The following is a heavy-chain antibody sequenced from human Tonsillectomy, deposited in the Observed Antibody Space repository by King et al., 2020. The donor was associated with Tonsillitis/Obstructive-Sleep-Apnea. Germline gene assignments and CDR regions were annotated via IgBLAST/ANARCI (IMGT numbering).Heavy chain of an antibody. CDR1: GGSISSYY. D-gene: IGHD5-18*01. Sequence: VQLQESGPGLVKPSENLSLTCTVSGGSISSYYWSWIRQPPGKGLEWIGYIYYSGSTNYNPSLKSRVTISVDTSKNQFSLKLSSVTAADTAVYYCARVSAMVTVIHYYYYMDVWGKGTTVTVSS. J-gene: IGHJ6*03. CDR3: ARVSAMVTVIHYYYYMDV. CDR2: IYYSGST. V-gene: IGHV4-59*01.